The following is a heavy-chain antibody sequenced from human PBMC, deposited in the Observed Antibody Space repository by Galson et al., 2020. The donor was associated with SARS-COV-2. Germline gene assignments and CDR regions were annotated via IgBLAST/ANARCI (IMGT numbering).Heavy chain of an antibody. Sequence: GGSLRLSCAASGFTFSSYAMSWVRQAPGKGLEWVSAISGSGGSTYYADSVKGRFTISRDNSKNTLYLQMNSLRAEDTAVYYCASGALSGGSREYYYYYGMDVWGQGTTVTVSS. V-gene: IGHV3-23*01. CDR3: ASGALSGGSREYYYYYGMDV. D-gene: IGHD2-15*01. J-gene: IGHJ6*02. CDR2: ISGSGGST. CDR1: GFTFSSYA.